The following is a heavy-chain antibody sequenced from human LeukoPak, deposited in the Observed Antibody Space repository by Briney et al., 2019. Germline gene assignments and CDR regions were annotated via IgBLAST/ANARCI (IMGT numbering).Heavy chain of an antibody. Sequence: SETLSLTCTVSGGSISSSSYYWGWIRQPPGKGLEWIGSIYYSGSTYYNPSLKSRVTISVDTSKNQFSLKLSSVTAADTAVYYCARHYKRVGATDAADYWGQGTLVTVSS. CDR1: GGSISSSSYY. CDR3: ARHYKRVGATDAADY. V-gene: IGHV4-39*01. D-gene: IGHD1-26*01. CDR2: IYYSGST. J-gene: IGHJ4*02.